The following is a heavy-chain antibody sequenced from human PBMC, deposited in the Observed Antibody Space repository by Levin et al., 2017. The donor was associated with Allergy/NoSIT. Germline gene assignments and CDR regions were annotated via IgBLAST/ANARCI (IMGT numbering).Heavy chain of an antibody. D-gene: IGHD3-3*01. Sequence: SQTLSLTCAVSGGSISSGGYSWSWIRQPPGKGLEWIGYIYHSGSTYYNPSLKSRVTISVDRSKNQFSLKLSSVTAADTAVYYCARALRFLDYGMDVWGQGTTVTVSS. CDR3: ARALRFLDYGMDV. V-gene: IGHV4-30-2*01. CDR1: GGSISSGGYS. J-gene: IGHJ6*02. CDR2: IYHSGST.